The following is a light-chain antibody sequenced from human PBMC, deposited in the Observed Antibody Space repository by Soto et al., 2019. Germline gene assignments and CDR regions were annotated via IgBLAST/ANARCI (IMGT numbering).Light chain of an antibody. CDR1: SSNIGKSH. J-gene: IGLJ1*01. Sequence: QSVLTQPPSVSAAPGQKVTISCSGSSSNIGKSHVSWYQHLPVTAPKLLIYDTYKRPSGIPDRLYGSKSGTAATLDITGLQTGDEADYYCATWDDSLSAAVFGPGTKVTVL. CDR3: ATWDDSLSAAV. V-gene: IGLV1-51*01. CDR2: DTY.